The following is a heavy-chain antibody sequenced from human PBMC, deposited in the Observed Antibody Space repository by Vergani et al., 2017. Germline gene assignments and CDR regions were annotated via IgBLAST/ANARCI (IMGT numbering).Heavy chain of an antibody. CDR1: GGSFSGYY. CDR2: INHSGST. V-gene: IGHV4-34*01. J-gene: IGHJ4*02. CDR3: ARRPSGGGSEGFFDY. D-gene: IGHD2-15*01. Sequence: QVQLQQWGAGLLKPSETLSLTCAVYGGSFSGYYWSWIRQPPGKGLEWIGEINHSGSTNYNPSLKGRVTISVDTSKNQFSLKLSSVTAADTAVYYCARRPSGGGSEGFFDYWGQGTLVTVSS.